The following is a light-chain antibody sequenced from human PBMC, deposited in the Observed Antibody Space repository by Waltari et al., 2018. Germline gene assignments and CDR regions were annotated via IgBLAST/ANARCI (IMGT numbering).Light chain of an antibody. CDR3: QQYGSSLT. Sequence: EIVLTQSPGTLSLSPGERATLSCRASQSVSSSYLAWYQQKPGQAPRLLIYGASSRATGIPDRFSGSGSGTDFTLTSSRPEPEDFAVYYCQQYGSSLTCGGGTKVEIK. CDR2: GAS. J-gene: IGKJ4*01. V-gene: IGKV3-20*01. CDR1: QSVSSSY.